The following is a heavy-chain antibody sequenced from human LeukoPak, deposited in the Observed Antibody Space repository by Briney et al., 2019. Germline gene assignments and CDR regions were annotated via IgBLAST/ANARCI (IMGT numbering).Heavy chain of an antibody. J-gene: IGHJ4*02. Sequence: PSETLSLTCTVSGGSISSYYWSWIRQPPGKGLEWIGYIYYSGSTNYNPSLKSRVTISVDTSKNQFSLKLSSVTAADTAVYYCAAVHRDGYINYWGQGTLVTVSS. D-gene: IGHD5-24*01. V-gene: IGHV4-59*01. CDR3: AAVHRDGYINY. CDR2: IYYSGST. CDR1: GGSISSYY.